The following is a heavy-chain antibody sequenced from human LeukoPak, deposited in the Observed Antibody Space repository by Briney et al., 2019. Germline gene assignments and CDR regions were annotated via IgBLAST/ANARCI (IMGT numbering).Heavy chain of an antibody. Sequence: PSETLSLTCTVSGGSISSGGYYWSWIRQHPGKGLEWIGYIYYSGSTYYNPSLKSRVTISVDTSKNQFSLKLSSVTAADTAVYYCARLKGAHSSLLSYWGQGTLVTVSS. D-gene: IGHD1-26*01. V-gene: IGHV4-31*03. CDR3: ARLKGAHSSLLSY. CDR2: IYYSGST. J-gene: IGHJ4*02. CDR1: GGSISSGGYY.